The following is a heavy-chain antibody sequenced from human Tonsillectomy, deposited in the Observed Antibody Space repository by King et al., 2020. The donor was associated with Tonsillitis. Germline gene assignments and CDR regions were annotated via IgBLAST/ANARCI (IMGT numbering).Heavy chain of an antibody. CDR3: AIRIAAAGTGGMDV. D-gene: IGHD6-13*01. CDR2: IRYDGSNK. CDR1: GFTLSSYG. J-gene: IGHJ6*02. V-gene: IGHV3-30*02. Sequence: VQLVESGGGVFQPGGSLSLSCAASGFTLSSYGIHWVRQAPGKGLEWVAFIRYDGSNKYYADSVKGRFTISRDNSKNTLYLQMDSLRAEDTAVYYCAIRIAAAGTGGMDVWGQGTTVTVSS.